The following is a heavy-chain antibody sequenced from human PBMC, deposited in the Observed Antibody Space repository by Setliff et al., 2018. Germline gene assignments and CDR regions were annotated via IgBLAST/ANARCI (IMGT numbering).Heavy chain of an antibody. Sequence: SETLSLTCTVSGGSISSSSYYWVWIRQPPGKGLDWTGTIYYSGSTYYNPSLKSRVTISVDTSKNQFSLKLSSVTAADTAVYYCARDRQYCSSPTCYSSYFYYYGMDVWGQGTTVTVSS. CDR3: ARDRQYCSSPTCYSSYFYYYGMDV. D-gene: IGHD2-2*02. CDR1: GGSISSSSYY. CDR2: IYYSGST. V-gene: IGHV4-39*01. J-gene: IGHJ6*02.